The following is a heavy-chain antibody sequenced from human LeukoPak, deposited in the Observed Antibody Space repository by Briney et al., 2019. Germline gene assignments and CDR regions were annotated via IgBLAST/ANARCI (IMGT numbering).Heavy chain of an antibody. CDR2: IYSGGST. V-gene: IGHV3-66*01. D-gene: IGHD6-13*01. CDR1: GFTVSSNY. CDR3: ARDYEASTSWREFFDF. Sequence: GGSLRLSCAAPGFTVSSNYMSWVRQAPGKGLEWVSVIYSGGSTYYADSVKGRFTISRDNSKNTLYLQMNSLRAEDTAVYYCARDYEASTSWREFFDFWGQGTLVTVSS. J-gene: IGHJ4*02.